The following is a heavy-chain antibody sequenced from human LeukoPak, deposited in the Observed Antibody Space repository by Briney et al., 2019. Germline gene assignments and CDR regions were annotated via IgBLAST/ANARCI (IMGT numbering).Heavy chain of an antibody. D-gene: IGHD6-13*01. CDR3: AKVTRQQLVQYYGMDV. CDR2: ISGSGGST. V-gene: IGHV3-23*01. J-gene: IGHJ6*02. CDR1: GFTFSSYG. Sequence: GGSLRLSCAASGFTFSSYGMSWVRQAPGKGLEWVSAISGSGGSTYYADSVKGRFTISRDNSKNTLYLQMNSLRAEDTAVYYCAKVTRQQLVQYYGMDVWGQGTTVTVSS.